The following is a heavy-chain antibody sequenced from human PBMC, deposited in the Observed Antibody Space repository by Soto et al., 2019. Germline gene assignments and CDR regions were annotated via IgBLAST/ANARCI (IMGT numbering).Heavy chain of an antibody. D-gene: IGHD6-13*01. CDR2: IYYSGDT. V-gene: IGHV4-59*01. CDR1: GGSISAYF. Sequence: QVQLRESGPGLVKPSETLCLSCTVSGGSISAYFWTWIRQPPGKGLEWIGYIYYSGDTNYNPSLKSRVTISVDTSKNQFSLKLSSVTATDTAVYYCARASSTWYWDYWGRGTLVTVSS. J-gene: IGHJ4*02. CDR3: ARASSTWYWDY.